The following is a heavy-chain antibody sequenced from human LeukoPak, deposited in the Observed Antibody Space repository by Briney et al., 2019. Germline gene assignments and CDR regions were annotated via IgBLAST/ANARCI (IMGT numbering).Heavy chain of an antibody. Sequence: PGGSLRLSCTASGFTFSNYAMHWVRQAPGKGLEWVAVISYDGTNKYYGDSVKGRFPISRDNSKNTLYLQMNSLRAEDTAVYYCAKPRTSGSRATPPYRDWGQGTLVTVSS. V-gene: IGHV3-30*18. CDR2: ISYDGTNK. CDR3: AKPRTSGSRATPPYRD. J-gene: IGHJ4*02. D-gene: IGHD1-26*01. CDR1: GFTFSNYA.